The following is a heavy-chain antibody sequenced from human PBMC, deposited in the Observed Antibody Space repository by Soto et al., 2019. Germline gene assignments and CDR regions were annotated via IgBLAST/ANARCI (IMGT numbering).Heavy chain of an antibody. Sequence: SETLSLPCTLSGDSISAHFWRWIPQPPGKGLEWVGYIYYSGTTTYNPSLKSRVTISVDTSKNQFSLRLNSVTAADTAVYYCASTLASGSFYYGLDVWGQGTTVT. D-gene: IGHD2-15*01. V-gene: IGHV4-59*08. CDR2: IYYSGTT. CDR3: ASTLASGSFYYGLDV. CDR1: GDSISAHF. J-gene: IGHJ6*02.